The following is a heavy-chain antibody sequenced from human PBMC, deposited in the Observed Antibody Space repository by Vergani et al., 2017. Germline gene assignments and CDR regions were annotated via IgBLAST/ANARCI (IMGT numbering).Heavy chain of an antibody. CDR3: ARDSPPSIVVVTQNYYGMDV. D-gene: IGHD2-21*02. Sequence: QVQLVQSGAEVKKPGSSVKVSCKASGGTFSSYTISWVRQAPGQGLEWMGRIIPILGIANYAQKFQGRVTITADKSTSTAYMELSSLRSEDTAVYYCARDSPPSIVVVTQNYYGMDVWGQGTTVTVSS. CDR1: GGTFSSYT. J-gene: IGHJ6*02. V-gene: IGHV1-69*08. CDR2: IIPILGIA.